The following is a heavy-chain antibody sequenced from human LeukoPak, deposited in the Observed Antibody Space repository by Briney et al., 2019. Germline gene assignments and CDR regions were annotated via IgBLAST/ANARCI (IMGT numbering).Heavy chain of an antibody. J-gene: IGHJ4*02. Sequence: GGSLTLSCAASGCTFSRYWMSWVRQAPGKGLEWVANIKQDGSEKYYVDSVKGRFTISRDNAKNSLYLQMNSLRAEDTAVYYCAREGSIPSFDWLRSYYFDYWGQGTLVTVSS. CDR3: AREGSIPSFDWLRSYYFDY. CDR2: IKQDGSEK. CDR1: GCTFSRYW. V-gene: IGHV3-7*03. D-gene: IGHD3-9*01.